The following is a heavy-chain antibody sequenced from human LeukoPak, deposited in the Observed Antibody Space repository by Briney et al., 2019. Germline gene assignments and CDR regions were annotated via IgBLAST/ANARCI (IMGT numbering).Heavy chain of an antibody. J-gene: IGHJ4*02. V-gene: IGHV3-15*01. Sequence: PGGSLRLSCAASGFTFTNAWMSWVRQAPGKGLEWVGRIKSKTVGGTTDYAAPVKGRFTISRDDSKNTLYLQMNSPKTEDTAVYFCTTDHHDSRGFYFGYVEYWGQGTLVTVSS. CDR2: IKSKTVGGTT. CDR1: GFTFTNAW. D-gene: IGHD3-22*01. CDR3: TTDHHDSRGFYFGYVEY.